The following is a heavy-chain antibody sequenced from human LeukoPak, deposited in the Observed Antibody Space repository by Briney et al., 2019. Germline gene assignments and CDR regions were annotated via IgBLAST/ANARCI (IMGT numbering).Heavy chain of an antibody. J-gene: IGHJ4*02. CDR2: ISSSSSYI. CDR1: GFTFSTYR. V-gene: IGHV3-21*01. Sequence: GGSLRLSCVGTGFTFSTYRMNWVRQAPEKGLEWVSSISSSSSYIYYADSVKGRITISGDNAKNSLYLQMNSLRVEDTAVYYCARDKDVYFDYWGQGTLVTVCS. CDR3: ARDKDVYFDY.